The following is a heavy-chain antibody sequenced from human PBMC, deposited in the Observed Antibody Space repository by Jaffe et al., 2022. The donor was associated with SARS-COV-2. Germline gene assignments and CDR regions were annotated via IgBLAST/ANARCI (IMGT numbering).Heavy chain of an antibody. J-gene: IGHJ6*02. V-gene: IGHV4-61*02. CDR2: IYTSGST. CDR1: GGSISSGSYY. CDR3: ARDRFADTAMGYYYYYGMDV. Sequence: QVQLQESGPGLVKPSQTLSLTCTVSGGSISSGSYYWSWIRQPAGKGLEWIGRIYTSGSTNYNPSLKSRVTISVDTSKNQFSLKLSSVTAADTAVYYCARDRFADTAMGYYYYYGMDVWGQGTTVTVSS. D-gene: IGHD5-18*01.